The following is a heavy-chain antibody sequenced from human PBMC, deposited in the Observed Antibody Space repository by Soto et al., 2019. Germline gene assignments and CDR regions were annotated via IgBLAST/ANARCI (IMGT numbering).Heavy chain of an antibody. D-gene: IGHD3-22*01. Sequence: SVKVSCKASGGTFSSYAISWVRQAPGQGLEWMGGIIPIFGTANYAQKFQGRVTITADESTSTAYMELSSLRSEDTAVYYCARDGRGPYYYDSSGLSPDAFDIWGQGTMVTVSS. CDR3: ARDGRGPYYYDSSGLSPDAFDI. J-gene: IGHJ3*02. CDR2: IIPIFGTA. CDR1: GGTFSSYA. V-gene: IGHV1-69*13.